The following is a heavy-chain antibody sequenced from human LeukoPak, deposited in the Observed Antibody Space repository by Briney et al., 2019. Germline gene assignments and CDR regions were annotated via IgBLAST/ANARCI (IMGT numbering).Heavy chain of an antibody. V-gene: IGHV1-2*02. CDR3: AKDTGNFSLGDY. Sequence: ASVKVSCKASGYTFSVYYMHWVRQPPGQGLEWMGWINPNSGATNYAQQFQGRVTMTRDTSIRTAYMELSSLRCDDAAVYYCAKDTGNFSLGDYWGQGTLVTVSS. CDR1: GYTFSVYY. D-gene: IGHD5-18*01. CDR2: INPNSGAT. J-gene: IGHJ4*02.